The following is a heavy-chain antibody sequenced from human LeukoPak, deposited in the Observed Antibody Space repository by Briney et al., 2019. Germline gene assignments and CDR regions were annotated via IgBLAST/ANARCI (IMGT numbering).Heavy chain of an antibody. V-gene: IGHV4-59*12. D-gene: IGHD6-6*01. J-gene: IGHJ4*02. CDR2: IYYSGTT. CDR3: ARAGFALAPHRGTPFDY. CDR1: GGSISNYY. Sequence: SETLSLTCTVSGGSISNYYWNWIRQPPGKGRELIGYIYYSGTTNYNPSLKSRVSMSVDTSKNQFSLKLTSVTAADTAVYYCARAGFALAPHRGTPFDYWGQGTLVTVSS.